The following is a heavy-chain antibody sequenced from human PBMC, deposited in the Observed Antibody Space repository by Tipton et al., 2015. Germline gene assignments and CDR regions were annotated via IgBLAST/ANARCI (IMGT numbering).Heavy chain of an antibody. V-gene: IGHV4-59*08. Sequence: LRLSCTVSGGSISSYYWNWIRQSPGKGLEWIGYIYSSATTSYSSALRSRVTISVDTSKNQFSLNLRSVTAADTAVYYCARQAPIAVAASNWFDPWGQGTLVTVSS. D-gene: IGHD6-19*01. CDR1: GGSISSYY. CDR2: IYSSATT. J-gene: IGHJ5*02. CDR3: ARQAPIAVAASNWFDP.